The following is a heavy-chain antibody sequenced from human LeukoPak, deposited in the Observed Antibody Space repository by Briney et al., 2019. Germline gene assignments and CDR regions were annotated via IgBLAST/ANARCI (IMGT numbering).Heavy chain of an antibody. CDR2: ISTSSSYI. CDR1: GFTFSSYS. V-gene: IGHV3-21*01. Sequence: PGRSLRLSCAASGFTFSSYSMNWVRQAPGKGLEWVSSISTSSSYIYYADSVKGRFSISRDNAKNSLYLQMNSLRAEDTAVYYCARDKSVTSTYYYGMDVWGQGTTVTVSS. J-gene: IGHJ6*02. CDR3: ARDKSVTSTYYYGMDV. D-gene: IGHD4-11*01.